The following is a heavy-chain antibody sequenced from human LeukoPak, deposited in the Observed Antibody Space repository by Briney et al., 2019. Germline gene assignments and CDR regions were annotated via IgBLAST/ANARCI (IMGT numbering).Heavy chain of an antibody. Sequence: PSETLSLTCTVSGYSISSGYYWGWIRQPPGKGLEWIGSIYHSGSTYYNPSLKSRVTISVDTSKSQFSLKLSSVTAADTAVYYCARGVSGNWFDPWGQGTLVTVSS. CDR2: IYHSGST. CDR3: ARGVSGNWFDP. V-gene: IGHV4-38-2*02. J-gene: IGHJ5*02. CDR1: GYSISSGYY. D-gene: IGHD3-10*01.